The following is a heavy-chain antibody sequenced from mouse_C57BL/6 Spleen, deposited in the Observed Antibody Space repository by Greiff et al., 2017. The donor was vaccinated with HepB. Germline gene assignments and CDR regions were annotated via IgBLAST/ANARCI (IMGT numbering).Heavy chain of an antibody. CDR1: GFTFSSYA. V-gene: IGHV5-4*01. Sequence: EVHLVESGGGLVKPGGSLKLSCAASGFTFSSYAMSWVRQTPEKRLEWVATISDGGSYTYYPDNVKGRFTISRDNAKNNLYLQMSHLKSEDTAMYYCARDPVYYGIYPHWYFDVWGTGTTVTVSS. D-gene: IGHD2-1*01. J-gene: IGHJ1*03. CDR2: ISDGGSYT. CDR3: ARDPVYYGIYPHWYFDV.